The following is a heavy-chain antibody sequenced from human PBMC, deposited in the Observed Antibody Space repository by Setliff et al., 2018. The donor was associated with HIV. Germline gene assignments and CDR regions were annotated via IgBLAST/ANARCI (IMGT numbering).Heavy chain of an antibody. V-gene: IGHV1-69*10. Sequence: GASVKVSCKASGGTFSSYAISWVRQAPGQGLEWMGGIIPILGIANYAQKFQGRVTITADKSTSTAYMELSSLRSEDTAVYYCARDSELRAFDIRGQGTMVTVSS. CDR1: GGTFSSYA. D-gene: IGHD1-26*01. CDR3: ARDSELRAFDI. J-gene: IGHJ3*02. CDR2: IIPILGIA.